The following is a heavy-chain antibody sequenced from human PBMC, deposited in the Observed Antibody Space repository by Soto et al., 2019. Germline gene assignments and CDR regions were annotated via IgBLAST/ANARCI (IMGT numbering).Heavy chain of an antibody. D-gene: IGHD4-4*01. Sequence: EVQLLESGGGLVQPGGSLRLSCAASGLTFSGYGMSWVRQAPGTGLEWVSAISGSGSTTYYAVSVKGRCTISRDDSKNILFLQMNSLRAEDTAVYYCVTRSRGLQSSPPRLDSWGQGTLVTVSS. V-gene: IGHV3-23*01. CDR2: ISGSGSTT. CDR3: VTRSRGLQSSPPRLDS. CDR1: GLTFSGYG. J-gene: IGHJ4*02.